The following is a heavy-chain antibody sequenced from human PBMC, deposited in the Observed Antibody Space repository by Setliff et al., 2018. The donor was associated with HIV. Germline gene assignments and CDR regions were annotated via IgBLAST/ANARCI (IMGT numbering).Heavy chain of an antibody. J-gene: IGHJ5*02. CDR2: IKEDESEK. V-gene: IGHV3-7*01. Sequence: GGSLRLSCAASGFSYSTYWMSWVRQAPGKGLEWVANIKEDESEKYYVDSVKGRFTISRDNAKKSLFLQMNSLRAEDTAVYYCARDRPHSWFDPWGQGTLVTVSS. CDR3: ARDRPHSWFDP. CDR1: GFSYSTYW.